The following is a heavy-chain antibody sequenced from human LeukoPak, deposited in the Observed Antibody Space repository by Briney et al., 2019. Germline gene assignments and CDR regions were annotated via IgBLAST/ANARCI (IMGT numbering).Heavy chain of an antibody. D-gene: IGHD1-1*01. V-gene: IGHV4-30-2*01. CDR1: GGSVSSGGYS. CDR2: IYDSGST. CDR3: ARRNGPFDY. J-gene: IGHJ4*02. Sequence: PSETLSLTCAVSGGSVSSGGYSWSWIRQPPGRDLEWIGYIYDSGSTSYNSSLKSRVTISVDRSKNQFSLKLSSVTAADTAVYYCARRNGPFDYWGQGTLVTVSS.